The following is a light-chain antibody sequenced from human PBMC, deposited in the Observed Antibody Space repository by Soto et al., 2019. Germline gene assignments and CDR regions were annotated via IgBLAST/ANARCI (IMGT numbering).Light chain of an antibody. J-gene: IGKJ3*01. CDR2: GAS. CDR3: QHYGNFLFT. CDR1: QSVSSSH. V-gene: IGKV3-20*01. Sequence: EIVLTQSPRTLSLSPGDTATLSCRASQSVSSSHLAWYQQKPGQAPRLVIHGASRRAAGIPDRFSGSGSGTDFILTISRLEPEDFTVYYCQHYGNFLFTFGPGTKVDIK.